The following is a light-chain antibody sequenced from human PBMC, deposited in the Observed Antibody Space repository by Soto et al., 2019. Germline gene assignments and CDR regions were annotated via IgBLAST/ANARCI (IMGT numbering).Light chain of an antibody. V-gene: IGLV1-47*01. Sequence: QSVLTQPPSASGTHGQRGSISCSGRSWNIGSDYVYCYQQPPGTAPNLLIFRNKHRPSGVPDPFSASKSGTSASLAMSGLRSEDGADYYCAACDDSLSAFYVFGTGTKVTVL. CDR3: AACDDSLSAFYV. CDR1: SWNIGSDY. J-gene: IGLJ1*01. CDR2: RNK.